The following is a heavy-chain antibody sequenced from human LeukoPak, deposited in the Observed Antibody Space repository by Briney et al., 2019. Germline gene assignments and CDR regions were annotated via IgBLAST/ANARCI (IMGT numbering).Heavy chain of an antibody. CDR3: ARRGSSWYGVFDY. CDR2: IYTSGST. Sequence: SETLSLTCTVSGGSISSYYWHWIRQPPGKGLEWIGYIYTSGSTNYNPSLKSRVTISVDTSKNQFSLKLSSVTAADTAVYYCARRGSSWYGVFDYWGQGTLVTVSS. CDR1: GGSISSYY. D-gene: IGHD6-13*01. V-gene: IGHV4-4*09. J-gene: IGHJ4*02.